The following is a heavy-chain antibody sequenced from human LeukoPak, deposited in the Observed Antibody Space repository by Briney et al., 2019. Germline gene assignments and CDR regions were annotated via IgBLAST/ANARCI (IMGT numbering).Heavy chain of an antibody. CDR2: IYHSGST. CDR3: ARGLDTAMAHRFDP. Sequence: PSGTLSLTCVVSGVSISSSNWWSWVRQPPGKGLEWIGEIYHSGSTNYNPSLKSRVTISVDKSKNQFSLKLSSVTAADTAVYYCARGLDTAMAHRFDPWGQGTLVTVSS. CDR1: GVSISSSNW. J-gene: IGHJ5*02. V-gene: IGHV4-4*02. D-gene: IGHD5-18*01.